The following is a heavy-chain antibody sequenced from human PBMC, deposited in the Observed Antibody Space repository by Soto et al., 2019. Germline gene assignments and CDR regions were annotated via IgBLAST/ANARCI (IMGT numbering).Heavy chain of an antibody. CDR1: GYTFTSYA. Sequence: ASVKVSCKASGYTFTSYAMHWGRQAPGQRLEWMGWINAGNGNTKYSQKFQGRVTITRDTSASTAYMELSSLRSEDTAVYYCARPVPTTDAFDIWGQGTMVTVSS. V-gene: IGHV1-3*01. D-gene: IGHD1-26*01. J-gene: IGHJ3*02. CDR3: ARPVPTTDAFDI. CDR2: INAGNGNT.